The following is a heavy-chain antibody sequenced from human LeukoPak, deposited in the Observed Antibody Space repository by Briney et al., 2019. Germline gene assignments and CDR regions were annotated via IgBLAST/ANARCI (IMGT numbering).Heavy chain of an antibody. CDR3: AAEGGEGGFDY. V-gene: IGHV3-23*01. D-gene: IGHD1-26*01. CDR2: ISGTGDST. J-gene: IGHJ4*02. Sequence: PGGSLRLSCVVSGSRFSSYAMNWVRQSPERGLEWVSAISGTGDSTSYADSLKGRFTISRDNSKNTLYLQMGSLTAEDTAVYYCAAEGGEGGFDYWGQGTLVTVSS. CDR1: GSRFSSYA.